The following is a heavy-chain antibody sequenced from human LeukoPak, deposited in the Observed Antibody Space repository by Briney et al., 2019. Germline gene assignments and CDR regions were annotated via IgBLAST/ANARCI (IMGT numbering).Heavy chain of an antibody. V-gene: IGHV4-31*03. CDR2: ISYGGST. CDR1: GGSITRGDHY. CDR3: ARDVGGYYYGNLEY. Sequence: SQTLSLTCTISGGSITRGDHYWNWIRQHPGKGLEWIGYISYGGSTFYNPSLKSRAAISVDTSKTQFSLNLTSVTAADTAVYYCARDVGGYYYGNLEYWGQGIRVTVSS. J-gene: IGHJ4*02. D-gene: IGHD3-22*01.